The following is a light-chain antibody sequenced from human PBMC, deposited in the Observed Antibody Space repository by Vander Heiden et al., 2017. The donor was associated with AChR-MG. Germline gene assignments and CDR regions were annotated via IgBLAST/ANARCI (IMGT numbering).Light chain of an antibody. CDR1: SSNIGSNT. V-gene: IGLV1-44*01. J-gene: IGLJ2*01. Sequence: QSVLTQPPSASGTPGQRVTISGSGSSSNIGSNTVNWYQQLPGTAPKLLIYSNNQRPSGGPDRFSGSKSGTAASLAISGLQSEDEADYYCAAWDDSLNGRVFGGGTKLTVL. CDR2: SNN. CDR3: AAWDDSLNGRV.